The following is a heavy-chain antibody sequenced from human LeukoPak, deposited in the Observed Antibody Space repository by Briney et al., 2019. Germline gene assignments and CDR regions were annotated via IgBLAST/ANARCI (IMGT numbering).Heavy chain of an antibody. CDR2: IWYDGNNK. CDR3: AKEYYDFWSGYLGGWFDP. CDR1: GFTFSSYG. J-gene: IGHJ5*02. D-gene: IGHD3-3*01. Sequence: GGSLRLSCAASGFTFSSYGMHWVRQAPGKGLEWVAVIWYDGNNKYYADSVKGRFTISRDNSKNTLYLQMNSLRAEDTAVYYCAKEYYDFWSGYLGGWFDPWGQGTLVTVSS. V-gene: IGHV3-33*06.